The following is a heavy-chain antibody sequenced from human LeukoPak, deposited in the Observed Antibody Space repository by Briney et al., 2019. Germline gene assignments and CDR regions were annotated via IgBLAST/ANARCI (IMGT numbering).Heavy chain of an antibody. CDR2: VHLNGRS. Sequence: SGTLSLTCDVSGGSISATNWWAWVRQPPGGGLEWIGEVHLNGRSHYSPSLESRVTMSADMSENHISLHLTSVTAADTAVYYCAREGGFYRPLDYTGPGTLVIVSS. CDR1: GGSISATNW. CDR3: AREGGFYRPLDY. J-gene: IGHJ4*02. D-gene: IGHD2/OR15-2a*01. V-gene: IGHV4-4*02.